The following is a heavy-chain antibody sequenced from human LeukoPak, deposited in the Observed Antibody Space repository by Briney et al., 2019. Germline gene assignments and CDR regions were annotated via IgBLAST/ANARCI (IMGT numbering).Heavy chain of an antibody. Sequence: QPGGSLRLSCAASGFTFSSYGMHWVRQAPGKGLEWVAVISYDGSNKYYADSVKGRFTISRDNSKNTLYLQMNSLRAEDTAVYYCAKDFDNSYFDYWGQGTLVTVSS. V-gene: IGHV3-30*18. CDR2: ISYDGSNK. J-gene: IGHJ4*02. CDR1: GFTFSSYG. D-gene: IGHD1-20*01. CDR3: AKDFDNSYFDY.